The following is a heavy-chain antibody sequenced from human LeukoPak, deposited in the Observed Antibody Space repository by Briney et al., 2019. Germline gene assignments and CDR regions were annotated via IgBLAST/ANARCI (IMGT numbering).Heavy chain of an antibody. CDR3: ARLTRFVSGVLNPLDS. CDR1: GGSIGNYC. CDR2: VYSSGYT. J-gene: IGHJ4*02. D-gene: IGHD3-3*01. Sequence: PSETLSLTCTVFGGSIGNYCWSWIRQPPGKGLEWIGYVYSSGYTNYNPSLKSRVTISVDTSNNQFSLRLSSVTAADTAVYYCARLTRFVSGVLNPLDSWGQGTLVTVSS. V-gene: IGHV4-59*08.